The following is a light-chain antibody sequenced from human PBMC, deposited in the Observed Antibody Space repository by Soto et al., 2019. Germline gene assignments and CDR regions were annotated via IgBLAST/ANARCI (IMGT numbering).Light chain of an antibody. CDR1: TGDVTSGHY. Sequence: QAVVTQEPSLTVSPGGTVTLTCGSTTGDVTSGHYPYWFRQKPGQVPRTLIYDTSNRHSWTPARFSGSLLGGKAALTLSGAQPEDEAQYYCLLSHRGGPLFGGGTKVTVL. CDR3: LLSHRGGPL. V-gene: IGLV7-46*01. J-gene: IGLJ3*02. CDR2: DTS.